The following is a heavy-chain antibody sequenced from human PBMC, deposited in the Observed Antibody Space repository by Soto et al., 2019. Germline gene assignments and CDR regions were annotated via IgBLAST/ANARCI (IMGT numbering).Heavy chain of an antibody. CDR1: GFTFGSYA. V-gene: IGHV3-30-3*01. CDR2: ISSDGTNK. Sequence: QVQLVESGGGVVQPGRSLRLSCAASGFTFGSYAMHWVRQAPGKGLEWVAVISSDGTNKYHADSVVGRFTTSRDNSKTTQYLQINSLRPEDTAVVSCARGLCGQQLEHGGWFDPWGQGTLVTVSS. J-gene: IGHJ5*02. D-gene: IGHD6-13*01. CDR3: ARGLCGQQLEHGGWFDP.